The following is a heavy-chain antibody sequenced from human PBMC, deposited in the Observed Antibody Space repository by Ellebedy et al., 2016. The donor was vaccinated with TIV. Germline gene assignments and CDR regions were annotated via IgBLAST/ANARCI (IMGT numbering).Heavy chain of an antibody. V-gene: IGHV4-59*01. Sequence: MPSETLSLTCTVPGGPISGYYWSWMRQPPGKGLEWLAYIYYTGSTSYTPSPKNRVTISADTSKNHFSLKLTPATAADTAVYYCARGLYGTFDYWGQGALVTVSS. D-gene: IGHD3-16*01. CDR3: ARGLYGTFDY. J-gene: IGHJ4*02. CDR1: GGPISGYY. CDR2: IYYTGST.